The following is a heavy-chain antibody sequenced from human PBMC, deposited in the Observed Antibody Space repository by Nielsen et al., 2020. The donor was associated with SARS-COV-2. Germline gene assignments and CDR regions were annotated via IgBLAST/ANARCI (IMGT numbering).Heavy chain of an antibody. Sequence: KVSCKGSGYSFTSYWIGWVRQMPGKGLEWMGIIYPGDSDTRYSPSFQGQVTISADKSISTAYLQWSSLKASDTAMYYCARPYSSGWYSDDAFDIWGQGTMVTVSS. CDR2: IYPGDSDT. D-gene: IGHD6-19*01. CDR1: GYSFTSYW. V-gene: IGHV5-51*01. CDR3: ARPYSSGWYSDDAFDI. J-gene: IGHJ3*02.